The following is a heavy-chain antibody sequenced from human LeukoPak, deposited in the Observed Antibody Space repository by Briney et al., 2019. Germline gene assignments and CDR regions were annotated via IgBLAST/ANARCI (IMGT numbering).Heavy chain of an antibody. D-gene: IGHD2-21*01. CDR1: GGSISNYF. V-gene: IGHV4-59*08. CDR2: ISDSGST. Sequence: SETLSLTCSVSGGSISNYFWSWIRQPPGKGLEWIAYISDSGSTKYRPSLRGRLSISMNKSKKLFSLKLNSVTATDPAGYYFARPDSHLSAFDIWGQGKKVTVS. CDR3: ARPDSHLSAFDI. J-gene: IGHJ3*02.